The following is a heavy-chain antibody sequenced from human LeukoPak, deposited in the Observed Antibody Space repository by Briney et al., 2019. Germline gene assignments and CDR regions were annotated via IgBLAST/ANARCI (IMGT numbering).Heavy chain of an antibody. CDR1: GGSFSGYY. J-gene: IGHJ6*03. Sequence: SETLSLTCAVYGGSFSGYYWSWIRQPPGKGLEWIGEINHSGSTNYNPSLKSRVTISVDTSKNQFSLKLSSVTAADTAVYYCARETRSSSSRPHYYYMDVWGKGTTVTVSS. CDR2: INHSGST. CDR3: ARETRSSSSRPHYYYMDV. V-gene: IGHV4-34*01. D-gene: IGHD6-6*01.